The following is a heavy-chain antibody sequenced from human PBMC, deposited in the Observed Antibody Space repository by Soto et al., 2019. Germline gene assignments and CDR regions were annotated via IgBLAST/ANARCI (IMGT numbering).Heavy chain of an antibody. CDR2: ISGSGGST. CDR3: AKDGGWYQRYY. V-gene: IGHV3-23*01. Sequence: PGGSLRLSCAASGLTFSSYAMSWVLQAPGKGLEWVSAISGSGGSTYYAESVKGRFTISRDNSKKTLYLQMNRLRAEDTAVYYCAKDGGWYQRYYWGQGTLVTVPS. D-gene: IGHD6-19*01. J-gene: IGHJ4*02. CDR1: GLTFSSYA.